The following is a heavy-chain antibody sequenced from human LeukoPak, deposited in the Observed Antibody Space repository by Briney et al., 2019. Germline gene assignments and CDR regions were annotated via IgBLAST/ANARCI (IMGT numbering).Heavy chain of an antibody. J-gene: IGHJ4*02. CDR1: GFTFSNAW. CDR3: TSYYYDSSGYFFDY. D-gene: IGHD3-22*01. CDR2: IKSKTDGGTT. V-gene: IGHV3-15*01. Sequence: PGGSLRLSCAASGFTFSNAWMSWVRQAPGKGLEWVGRIKSKTDGGTTDYAAPVKGRFTTSRDDSKNTLYLQMNSLKTEDTAVYYCTSYYYDSSGYFFDYWGQGTLVTVSS.